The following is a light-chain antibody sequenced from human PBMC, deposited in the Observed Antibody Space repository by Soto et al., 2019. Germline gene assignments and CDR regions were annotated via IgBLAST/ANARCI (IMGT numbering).Light chain of an antibody. Sequence: EIVMTQSPATLSVSPGERASLSRRASQSVSSNLAWYQQKPGQAPRLLIHGALTRATGIPARFSGTGSGTEFTLTISSLQSEDFAVYYCQQYNNWPRTFGQGTKVDIK. CDR2: GAL. V-gene: IGKV3-15*01. J-gene: IGKJ1*01. CDR1: QSVSSN. CDR3: QQYNNWPRT.